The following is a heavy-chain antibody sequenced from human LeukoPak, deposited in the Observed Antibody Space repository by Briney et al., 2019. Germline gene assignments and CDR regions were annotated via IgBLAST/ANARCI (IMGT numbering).Heavy chain of an antibody. D-gene: IGHD6-6*01. V-gene: IGHV3-74*01. CDR1: GFTFSVYW. Sequence: GGSLRLSCAASGFTFSVYWMHWVRQAPGKGLVWVSRINSDGSSISYADSVKGRFTISRDHAKSTLYLQMNSLRAEDTAVYYCARAYSSSTGFDYWGQGTLVTVSS. CDR2: INSDGSSI. J-gene: IGHJ4*02. CDR3: ARAYSSSTGFDY.